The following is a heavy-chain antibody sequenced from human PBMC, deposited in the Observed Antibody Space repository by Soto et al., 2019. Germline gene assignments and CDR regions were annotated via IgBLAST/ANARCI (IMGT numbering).Heavy chain of an antibody. CDR2: ISSSGSTI. D-gene: IGHD3-22*01. CDR1: GFTFSDYY. J-gene: IGHJ4*02. Sequence: WGSLRPSCAASGFTFSDYYMSFVRHSPLKWLEWVSYISSSGSTIYYADSVKGRFTISRDNAKNSLYLQMNSLRAEDTAVYYCARDRYYYDSSGYWGFDYWGQGTLVTVSS. V-gene: IGHV3-11*01. CDR3: ARDRYYYDSSGYWGFDY.